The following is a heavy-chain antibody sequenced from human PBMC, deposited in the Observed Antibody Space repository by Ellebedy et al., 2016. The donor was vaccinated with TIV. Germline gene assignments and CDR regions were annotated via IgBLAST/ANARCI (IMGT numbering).Heavy chain of an antibody. J-gene: IGHJ4*02. D-gene: IGHD3-10*01. Sequence: PGGSLRLSCAASGFTFSDSWMSWVRQVPGQGLEWVARIKSKFNGETTDYAAPVKGRFTISRDDSKDMLYLVMNSLKTDDTAVYYCTDGYYYSWGNLSHWGQGTLVTVSS. V-gene: IGHV3-15*01. CDR1: GFTFSDSW. CDR2: IKSKFNGETT. CDR3: TDGYYYSWGNLSH.